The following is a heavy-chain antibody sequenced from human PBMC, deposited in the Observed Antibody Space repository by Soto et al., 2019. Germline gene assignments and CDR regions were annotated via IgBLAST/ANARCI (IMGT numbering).Heavy chain of an antibody. V-gene: IGHV4-61*01. CDR2: GSNSGTT. CDR3: ARGATVTQYDY. CDR1: GVSVSSGWFY. J-gene: IGHJ4*02. Sequence: QVQLQESGPGLVKPSETLALTCSVSGVSVSSGWFYWAWIRQPPGKGLEWIGFGSNSGTTNYKPSLKRRVTISVDTSRSQISLKVNSLTAADTAVYYCARGATVTQYDYWGQGTPFTVSS. D-gene: IGHD4-17*01.